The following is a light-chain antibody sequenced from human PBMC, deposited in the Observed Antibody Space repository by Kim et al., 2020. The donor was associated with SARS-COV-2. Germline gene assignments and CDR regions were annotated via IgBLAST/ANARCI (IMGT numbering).Light chain of an antibody. CDR3: CSYAGNYTFV. V-gene: IGLV2-11*01. CDR2: DVS. Sequence: QSVTLSCTGTSSDVGGYNYVSWHQQHPVKAPKLMISDVSKRPSGVPGRFSGSKSGNTASLTISGLQAEDEADYYCCSYAGNYTFVFGSGTKVTVL. CDR1: SSDVGGYNY. J-gene: IGLJ1*01.